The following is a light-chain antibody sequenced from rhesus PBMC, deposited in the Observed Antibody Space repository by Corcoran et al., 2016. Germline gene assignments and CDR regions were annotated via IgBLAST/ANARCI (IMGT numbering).Light chain of an antibody. CDR1: SSDIGGYYY. CDR2: EVS. V-gene: IGLV2-32*02. Sequence: QAALTQPPSVSGSPGQSVTISCTGSSSDIGGYYYVSWYQQHPGTAPKLMIYEVSLRPSGVSDRFSGSKSGNTASLTISGLQPEDEADYFCGSYAGSNTFLFGGGTRLTVL. CDR3: GSYAGSNTFL. J-gene: IGLJ2*01.